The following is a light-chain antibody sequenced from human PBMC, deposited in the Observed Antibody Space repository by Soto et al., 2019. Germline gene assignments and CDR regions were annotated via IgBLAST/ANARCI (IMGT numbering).Light chain of an antibody. V-gene: IGKV3-20*01. CDR3: QQYGSSRT. Sequence: EIVLTQSPGTLSLSPGERATLSCRASQSVNNNYLAWYQQKPGQAPRLLIYGASSRATGIPDRFSGSGSGTAVTLTISRLEPEDFAVFYCQQYGSSRTFGQGTKVEVK. CDR2: GAS. CDR1: QSVNNNY. J-gene: IGKJ1*01.